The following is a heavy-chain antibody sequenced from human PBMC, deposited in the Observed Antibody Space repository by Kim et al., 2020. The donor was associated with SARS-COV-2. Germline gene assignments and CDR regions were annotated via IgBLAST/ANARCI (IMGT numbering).Heavy chain of an antibody. CDR3: ARLGSHYYDSSGYYFDYYYYGMDV. D-gene: IGHD3-22*01. CDR2: IYPGDSDT. Sequence: GASLKISCKGSGYSFTSYWIGWVRQMPGKGLEWMGIIYPGDSDTRYSPSFQGQVTISADKSISTAYLQWSSLKASDTAMYYCARLGSHYYDSSGYYFDYYYYGMDVWGQGTTVTVSS. CDR1: GYSFTSYW. V-gene: IGHV5-51*01. J-gene: IGHJ6*02.